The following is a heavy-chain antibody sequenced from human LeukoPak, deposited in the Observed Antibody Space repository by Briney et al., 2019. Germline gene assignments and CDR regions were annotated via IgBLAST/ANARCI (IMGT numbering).Heavy chain of an antibody. Sequence: GGSLRLSCAASGFTFSSYAMHWVRQAPGKGLEWVAVISYAGSNKYYADSVKGRFTISRDNSKNTLYLQMNSLRAEDTAVYYCARDPIITMVRGVTHPWGQGTLVTVSS. V-gene: IGHV3-30-3*01. CDR1: GFTFSSYA. J-gene: IGHJ5*02. D-gene: IGHD3-10*01. CDR2: ISYAGSNK. CDR3: ARDPIITMVRGVTHP.